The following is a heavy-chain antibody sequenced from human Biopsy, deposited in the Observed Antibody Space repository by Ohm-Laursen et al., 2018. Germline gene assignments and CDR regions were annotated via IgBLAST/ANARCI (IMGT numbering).Heavy chain of an antibody. CDR1: GYTFYSYG. J-gene: IGHJ6*02. D-gene: IGHD3-10*01. CDR2: ISGYNGNT. CDR3: ARDRHHAAGSYAGMDV. Sequence: SVKVSCKASGYTFYSYGVSWVRLAPGQGPEWMGWISGYNGNTNYPQSLQGRVTLTTDASSSTAYMELRGLSSDDTAVYYCARDRHHAAGSYAGMDVWGQGTTVTVSS. V-gene: IGHV1-18*01.